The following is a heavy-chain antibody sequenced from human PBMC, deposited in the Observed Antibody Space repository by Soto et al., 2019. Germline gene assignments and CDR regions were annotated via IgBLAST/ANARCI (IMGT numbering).Heavy chain of an antibody. Sequence: QVQLVHSGAEVKKPGASVKVSCKASGYTFTSYYMHWVRQAPGQGLEWMGIINPSGGSTSYAQKFQGRVTRTRDTSTSTVYMELSSRRSEDTAVYYCARSIAVSDAFDIWGQGTMVTVSS. CDR2: INPSGGST. CDR3: ARSIAVSDAFDI. J-gene: IGHJ3*02. D-gene: IGHD6-19*01. V-gene: IGHV1-46*01. CDR1: GYTFTSYY.